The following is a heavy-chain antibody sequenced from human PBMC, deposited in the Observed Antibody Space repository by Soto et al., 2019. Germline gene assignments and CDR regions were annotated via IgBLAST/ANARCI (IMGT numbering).Heavy chain of an antibody. CDR2: INAGNGDT. CDR3: ARGATSGWPFDS. J-gene: IGHJ4*02. D-gene: IGHD6-19*01. V-gene: IGHV1-3*01. Sequence: QVQLVQSGTEAQKPGASVKVSCKASGYTFTTYAMHWVRQAPGQRLEWMGWINAGNGDTKYSQKFQGRVIITRYTSANTAYMELSSLTSEDTAVYYCARGATSGWPFDSWGQGTLVTVSS. CDR1: GYTFTTYA.